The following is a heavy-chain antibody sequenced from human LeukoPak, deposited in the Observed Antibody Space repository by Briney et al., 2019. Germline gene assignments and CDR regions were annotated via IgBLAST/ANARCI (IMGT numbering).Heavy chain of an antibody. Sequence: AGGSLRLSCAASGFTFRNSAMNWVRRSPGKGLEWVSGISGSGGSTYYADSVKGRFTISRDNSKNTLYLQMNSLRAEDSAVYYCAKDSGAASDFDAFAVWGQGTMVAVSS. D-gene: IGHD6-13*01. CDR2: ISGSGGST. CDR3: AKDSGAASDFDAFAV. CDR1: GFTFRNSA. J-gene: IGHJ3*01. V-gene: IGHV3-23*01.